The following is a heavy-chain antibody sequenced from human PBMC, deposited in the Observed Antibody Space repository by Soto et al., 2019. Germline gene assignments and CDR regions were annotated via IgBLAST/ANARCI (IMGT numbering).Heavy chain of an antibody. CDR1: GGSISNYY. V-gene: IGHV4-59*08. D-gene: IGHD3-16*01. J-gene: IGHJ3*02. Sequence: SETLSLTCTISGGSISNYYWTWIRQTPGKGLEWIGYVYFSGNTHYNPSLKSRVSISVDMSKNQFSLELRSVTSGETAMDHCARQSLTDGGGRACCDECHSWGRGKKGT. CDR3: ARQSLTDGGGRACCDECHS. CDR2: VYFSGNT.